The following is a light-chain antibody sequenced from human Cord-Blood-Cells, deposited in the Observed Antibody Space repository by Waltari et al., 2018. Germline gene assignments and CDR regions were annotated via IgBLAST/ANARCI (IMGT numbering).Light chain of an antibody. Sequence: QSALTQPASMSGSPGQSITISCTGTSSDVGSYNLVSWYQQHPGKAPKLMIYEVSKRPSGVSNRFSCSKSGNTASLTISGLQAEDEADYYCCSYAGSSTLVFGGGTKLTVL. CDR1: SSDVGSYNL. CDR2: EVS. J-gene: IGLJ3*02. V-gene: IGLV2-23*02. CDR3: CSYAGSSTLV.